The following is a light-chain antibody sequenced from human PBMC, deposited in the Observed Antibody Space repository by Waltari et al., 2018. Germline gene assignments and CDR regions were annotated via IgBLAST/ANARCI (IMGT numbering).Light chain of an antibody. CDR1: QGISNW. V-gene: IGKV1D-16*01. CDR2: GAS. Sequence: DIQMTQSPSSLSASVGDRVTITCRASQGISNWLAWYQQKPGKAPKSLLYGASNLQSGGPSRFSGSGSGTDFTLTITNVQPEDFATYYCQQYDNYPITFGQGTRLEIK. CDR3: QQYDNYPIT. J-gene: IGKJ5*01.